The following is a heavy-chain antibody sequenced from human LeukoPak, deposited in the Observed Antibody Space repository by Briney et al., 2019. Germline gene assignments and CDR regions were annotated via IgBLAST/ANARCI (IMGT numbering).Heavy chain of an antibody. CDR2: IYTSGRT. CDR1: GGPISSDY. V-gene: IGHV4-4*07. CDR3: ARSRYSSSSGLDFDY. J-gene: IGHJ4*02. D-gene: IGHD6-6*01. Sequence: SETLSLTCTVSGGPISSDYWSWIRQPAGKGLEWIGHIYTSGRTNYHPSLKSRVTISVDKSKNQFSLKLSFVTAADTAVYYCARSRYSSSSGLDFDYWGQGTLVTVSS.